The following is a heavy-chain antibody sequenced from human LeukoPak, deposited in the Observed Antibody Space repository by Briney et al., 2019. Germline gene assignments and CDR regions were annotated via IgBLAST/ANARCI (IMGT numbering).Heavy chain of an antibody. CDR2: INHSGST. Sequence: SETLSLTCAVYGGSFSGYYWSWIRQPPGKGLEWIGEINHSGSTNYNPSLKSRVTIPVDTSKNQFSLKLSSVTAADTAVYYCARGGGELWGFFDYWGQGTLVTVSS. J-gene: IGHJ4*02. CDR3: ARGGGELWGFFDY. D-gene: IGHD5-18*01. V-gene: IGHV4-34*01. CDR1: GGSFSGYY.